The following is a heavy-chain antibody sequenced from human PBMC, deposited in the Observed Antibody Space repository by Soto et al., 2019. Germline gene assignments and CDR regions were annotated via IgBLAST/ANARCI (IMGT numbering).Heavy chain of an antibody. D-gene: IGHD5-12*01. Sequence: SETLSLTCTVSGGSLSSYYWSWIRQPPGKGLEWIGYIYYSGSTNYNPSLKSRVTISVDTSKNQFSLKLSSVTAADTAVYYCAVASPPWTIDYSGQGTLVTVSS. CDR2: IYYSGST. V-gene: IGHV4-59*01. CDR1: GGSLSSYY. CDR3: AVASPPWTIDY. J-gene: IGHJ4*02.